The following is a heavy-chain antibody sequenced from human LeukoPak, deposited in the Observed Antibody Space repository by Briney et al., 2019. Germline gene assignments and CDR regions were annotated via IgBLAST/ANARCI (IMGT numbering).Heavy chain of an antibody. J-gene: IGHJ5*02. CDR2: IYYSGST. Sequence: SETLSLTCTVSGGSISNYYWSWIRQPPGKGLEWIGYIYYSGSTYYNPSLKSRVTISVDTSKNQFSLRLSSVTAADTAFYYCAREAAADTGESWFDPWGQGTLVTVSS. CDR3: AREAAADTGESWFDP. D-gene: IGHD6-13*01. V-gene: IGHV4-30-4*08. CDR1: GGSISNYY.